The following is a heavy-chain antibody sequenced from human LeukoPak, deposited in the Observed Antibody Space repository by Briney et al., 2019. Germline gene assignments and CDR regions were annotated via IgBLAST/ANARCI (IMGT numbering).Heavy chain of an antibody. V-gene: IGHV4-59*01. J-gene: IGHJ3*02. CDR3: ATTPGYSSSWYGPKAFDI. D-gene: IGHD6-13*01. CDR2: IYYSGST. CDR1: GGSISSYY. Sequence: PSETLSLTCTVSGGSISSYYWSWIRQPPGKGLEWIGYIYYSGSTNYNPSLKSRVTISVDTSKNQFSLKLSSVTAADTAVYYCATTPGYSSSWYGPKAFDIWGQGTMVTVSS.